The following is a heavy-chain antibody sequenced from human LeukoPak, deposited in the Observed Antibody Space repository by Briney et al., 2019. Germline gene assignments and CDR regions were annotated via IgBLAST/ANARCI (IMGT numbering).Heavy chain of an antibody. V-gene: IGHV5-51*01. CDR1: GCSFTSYW. J-gene: IGHJ4*02. Sequence: GEXLKISFKGSGCSFTSYWIGWVRPMPGKGVEGMGIIYPGDSDTRYSPSFQGQVTVSDDKSINTAYLQWSSLKASDTAMYYCARHWGADPGELGYWGQGTLVTVSS. CDR2: IYPGDSDT. CDR3: ARHWGADPGELGY. D-gene: IGHD1-26*01.